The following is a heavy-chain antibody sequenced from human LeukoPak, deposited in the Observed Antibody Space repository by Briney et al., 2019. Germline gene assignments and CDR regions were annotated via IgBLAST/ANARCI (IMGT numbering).Heavy chain of an antibody. CDR3: ASLLGATFGAFDI. CDR1: GYRFTSYW. CDR2: IYPGDSDT. D-gene: IGHD1-26*01. Sequence: PGESLEISCKGSGYRFTSYWIGWVRQMPGKGLEWMGIIYPGDSDTRYSPSFQGQVTISADKSISTAYLQWSSLKASDTAMYYCASLLGATFGAFDIWGQGTMVTVSS. V-gene: IGHV5-51*01. J-gene: IGHJ3*02.